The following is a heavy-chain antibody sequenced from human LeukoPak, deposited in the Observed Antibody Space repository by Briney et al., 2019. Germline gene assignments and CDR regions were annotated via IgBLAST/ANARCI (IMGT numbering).Heavy chain of an antibody. CDR1: GFTFSNYA. Sequence: GGSLRLSCAASGFTFSNYAMTWVRQAPGKGLEWVSSITNTGATTYYADSVKGRFTISRDNSKTTLYFQMNSLRVEDTAIYYCAKDSAGYSYGTFEAWGQGALVTVSS. V-gene: IGHV3-23*01. CDR3: AKDSAGYSYGTFEA. CDR2: ITNTGATT. D-gene: IGHD5-18*01. J-gene: IGHJ4*02.